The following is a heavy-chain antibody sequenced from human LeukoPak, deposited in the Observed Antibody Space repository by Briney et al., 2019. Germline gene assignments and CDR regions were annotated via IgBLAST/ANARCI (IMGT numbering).Heavy chain of an antibody. CDR1: GFTLSSYN. CDR2: ISSSSTTI. V-gene: IGHV3-48*02. CDR3: ARSRGSDY. D-gene: IGHD5-12*01. Sequence: GGSLRLSCAASGFTLSSYNMNWVRQAPGKGLEGVSYISSSSTTIYYAVSVKGRFTISRDNAKNSLYLQMNSLRDEDTAVYYCARSRGSDYWGQGTLVTVSS. J-gene: IGHJ4*02.